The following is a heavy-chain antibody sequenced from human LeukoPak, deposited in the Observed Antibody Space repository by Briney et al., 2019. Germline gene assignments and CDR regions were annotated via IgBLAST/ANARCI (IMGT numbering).Heavy chain of an antibody. CDR2: IYPGDSQT. CDR3: ARLISTAGLSYFDL. CDR1: EYNFANYW. Sequence: GESRQISCKASEYNFANYWIGWVRQMPGRGLEWMGLIYPGDSQTRFSPSFQGQVTLSADKSITTASLRWNSLKASDTALYYCARLISTAGLSYFDLWAQESRLTVSS. V-gene: IGHV5-51*01. D-gene: IGHD6-13*01. J-gene: IGHJ4*02.